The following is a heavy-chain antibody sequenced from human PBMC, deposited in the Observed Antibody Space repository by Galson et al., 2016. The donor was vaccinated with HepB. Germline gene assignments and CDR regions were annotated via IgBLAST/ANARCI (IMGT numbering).Heavy chain of an antibody. CDR3: AKERRPNEWLPYLDY. Sequence: SLRLSCAASGFTFSSYGMSWVRQVPGEGLEWVSTISGSGNSTYYADSVKGRFTISRDNSKNTLCLQMNSLRAEDTAVYYCAKERRPNEWLPYLDYWGQGTLVTVSS. CDR1: GFTFSSYG. D-gene: IGHD3-3*01. V-gene: IGHV3-23*01. J-gene: IGHJ4*02. CDR2: ISGSGNST.